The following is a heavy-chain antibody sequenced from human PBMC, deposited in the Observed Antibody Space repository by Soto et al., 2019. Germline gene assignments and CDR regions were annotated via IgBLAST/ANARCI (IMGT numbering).Heavy chain of an antibody. CDR1: GGSISNYY. V-gene: IGHV4-59*07. J-gene: IGHJ5*02. D-gene: IGHD4-17*01. CDR2: IYYSGST. Sequence: SDILSLTCTVSGGSISNYYWRSIRHPPGKKLEWIGYIYYSGSTNYNPSLKSRVTISVDTSKNQFSLKLYSVTTADTAMYYCARLPWADYGGIFDPWGQGTLVTVSS. CDR3: ARLPWADYGGIFDP.